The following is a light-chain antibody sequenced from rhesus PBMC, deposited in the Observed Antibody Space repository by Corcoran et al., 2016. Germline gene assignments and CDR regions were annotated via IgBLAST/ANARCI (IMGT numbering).Light chain of an antibody. CDR1: QSVGSN. J-gene: IGKJ2*01. Sequence: ETVVTQSPATLSLSPGERATLSCRASQSVGSNLAWYQQKHGQAPKLHIYDASSRATGIPDRFSGSGSVTEFTLTISSLEPEDVGGYYGQQYNNWTSFGQGTKVEIK. CDR3: QQYNNWTS. CDR2: DAS. V-gene: IGKV3-42*02.